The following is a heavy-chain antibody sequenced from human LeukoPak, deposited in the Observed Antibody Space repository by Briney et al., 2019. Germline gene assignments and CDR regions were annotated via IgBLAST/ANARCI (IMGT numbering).Heavy chain of an antibody. D-gene: IGHD2-2*01. V-gene: IGHV3-48*02. CDR1: GFTFSSYS. Sequence: GSLRLSCAASGFTFSSYSMNWVRQAPGKGLEWISYISGSSKIIHWAESLKGRFTISRDNAKNSLYLQMNSLRDEDTAVYYCARDYSSSGTFFGYYYGMDVWGQGTTVTVSS. CDR3: ARDYSSSGTFFGYYYGMDV. J-gene: IGHJ6*02. CDR2: ISGSSKII.